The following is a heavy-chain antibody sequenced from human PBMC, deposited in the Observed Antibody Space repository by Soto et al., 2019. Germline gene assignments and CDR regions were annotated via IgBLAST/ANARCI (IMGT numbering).Heavy chain of an antibody. CDR1: GGSISSYY. CDR3: ARHSKGYGDYALRWYFDL. CDR2: IYYSGST. V-gene: IGHV4-59*08. Sequence: QVQLQESGPGLVKPSETLSLTCTVSGGSISSYYWSWIRQPPGKGLEWIGYIYYSGSTNYNPSLNSRVTISVDTSKNQFSLKLSSVTAADTAVYYCARHSKGYGDYALRWYFDLWGRGTMVTVSS. D-gene: IGHD4-17*01. J-gene: IGHJ2*01.